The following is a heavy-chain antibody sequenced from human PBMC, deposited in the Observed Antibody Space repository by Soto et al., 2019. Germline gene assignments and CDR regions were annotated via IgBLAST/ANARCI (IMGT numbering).Heavy chain of an antibody. J-gene: IGHJ6*02. CDR2: ISGSGGST. V-gene: IGHV3-23*01. D-gene: IGHD3-10*01. CDR3: AKVTGQRVTMVRGVIMGRNYYHYYGMDV. Sequence: GGSLRLSCAASGFTFSSYAMSWVRQAPGKGLEWVSAISGSGGSTYYADSVKGRFTISRDNSKNTLYLQMNSLRAEDTAVYYCAKVTGQRVTMVRGVIMGRNYYHYYGMDVWGQGTTVTVSS. CDR1: GFTFSSYA.